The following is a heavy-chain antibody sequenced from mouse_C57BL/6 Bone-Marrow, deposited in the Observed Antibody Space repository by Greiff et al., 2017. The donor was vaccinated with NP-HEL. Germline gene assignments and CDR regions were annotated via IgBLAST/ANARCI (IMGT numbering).Heavy chain of an antibody. CDR1: GYTFTSYW. Sequence: LQESGAELVKPGASVKMSCKASGYTFTSYWITWVKQRPGQGLEWIGDIYPGSGSTNYNEKFKSKATLTVDTSSSTAYMQLSSLTSEDSAVYYCARYTSRTPYYYAMDYWGQGTSVTVSS. D-gene: IGHD1-1*01. CDR3: ARYTSRTPYYYAMDY. CDR2: IYPGSGST. J-gene: IGHJ4*01. V-gene: IGHV1-55*01.